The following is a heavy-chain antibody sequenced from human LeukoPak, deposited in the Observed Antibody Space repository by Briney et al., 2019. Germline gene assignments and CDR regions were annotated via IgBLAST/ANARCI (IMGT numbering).Heavy chain of an antibody. J-gene: IGHJ4*02. V-gene: IGHV3-23*01. D-gene: IGHD1-1*01. CDR3: AKARTTPAPYYLDY. Sequence: QPGRSLRLSCAASGFTFSSHAMHWVRQAPGKGLEWVSAISGSGGSTYYADSVKGRFTISRDNSKNTLYLQMNSLRAEDTAVYYCAKARTTPAPYYLDYWGQGTLVTVSS. CDR1: GFTFSSHA. CDR2: ISGSGGST.